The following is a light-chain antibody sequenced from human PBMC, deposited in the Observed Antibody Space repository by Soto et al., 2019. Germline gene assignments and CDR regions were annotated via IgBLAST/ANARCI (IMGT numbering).Light chain of an antibody. J-gene: IGKJ2*01. CDR3: QQYGDSPMYT. CDR2: GAS. Sequence: EIALTQSPGTLSLSPGERATLSCSASQTVRSNYLAWYQQKPGQAPRLLIYGASKRATGIPDRFSGSGSGTDFTLTISRLEPEDFAVYSCQQYGDSPMYTFGQGTKLEVK. CDR1: QTVRSNY. V-gene: IGKV3-20*01.